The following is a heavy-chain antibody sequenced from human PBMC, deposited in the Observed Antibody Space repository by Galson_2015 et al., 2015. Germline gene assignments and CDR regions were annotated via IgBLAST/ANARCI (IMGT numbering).Heavy chain of an antibody. D-gene: IGHD3-16*01. V-gene: IGHV3-74*01. CDR2: IHSDGTSK. CDR3: ARDPLWDRTVGFDY. Sequence: SLRLSCAASGFTFSSDWMHWVRQAPGKGLVWISRIHSDGTSKTYADSVKGRFTISRDNAKDTLYLQINSLRAEDTAVYYCARDPLWDRTVGFDYWGQGTLVTVSS. J-gene: IGHJ4*02. CDR1: GFTFSSDW.